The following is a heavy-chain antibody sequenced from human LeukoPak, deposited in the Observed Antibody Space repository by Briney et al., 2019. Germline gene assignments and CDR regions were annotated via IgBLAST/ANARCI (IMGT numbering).Heavy chain of an antibody. V-gene: IGHV1-69*05. CDR1: GGTFSSHA. D-gene: IGHD2-2*01. J-gene: IGHJ5*02. CDR3: ERVSGSSTTPWFDP. Sequence: SVKVSCKASGGTFSSHAISWVRQAPGQGLEWMGGIIPIFGTANYAQKFQGRVTITTDESTSTAYMELSSLRSEDTAVYYCERVSGSSTTPWFDPWGQGTLVTVSS. CDR2: IIPIFGTA.